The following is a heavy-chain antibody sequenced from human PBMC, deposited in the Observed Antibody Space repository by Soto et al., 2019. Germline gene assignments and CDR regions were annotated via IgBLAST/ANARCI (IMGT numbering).Heavy chain of an antibody. D-gene: IGHD3-22*01. CDR3: ARLNSRDGYNPDAFHS. CDR2: IYPGDSDT. V-gene: IGHV5-51*01. Sequence: PXDSLKVSWKCSGYSFTGDWSGLVLQMPGKGLEWMGIIYPGDSDTRYSPSFQGQVTISADKSITTAYLQWSSLKASDTAMYYCARLNSRDGYNPDAFHSWGQGTMVTVSS. J-gene: IGHJ3*02. CDR1: GYSFTGDW.